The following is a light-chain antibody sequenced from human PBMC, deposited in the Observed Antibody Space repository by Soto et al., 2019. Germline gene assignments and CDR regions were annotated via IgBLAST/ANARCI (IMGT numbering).Light chain of an antibody. CDR3: CSYAGSSTFEV. V-gene: IGLV2-23*03. J-gene: IGLJ2*01. Sequence: QSALTQPASVSGSPGQSITISCTGTSSVVGSYNLVSWYQQHPGKAPKLMIYEGSKRPSGVSNRFSGSKSGNTASLTISGLQAEDEADYYCCSYAGSSTFEVFGGGTKVTVL. CDR2: EGS. CDR1: SSVVGSYNL.